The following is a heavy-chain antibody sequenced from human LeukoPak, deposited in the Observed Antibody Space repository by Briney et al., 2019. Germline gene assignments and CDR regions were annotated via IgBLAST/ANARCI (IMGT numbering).Heavy chain of an antibody. CDR1: GFTFSSYA. CDR3: ARDFAAAVG. J-gene: IGHJ4*02. CDR2: ISGSGGST. V-gene: IGHV3-23*01. Sequence: GGSLRLSCAASGFTFSSYAMSWVRQAPGKGLEWVSAISGSGGSTYYADSVKGRFTISRDNSKNTLYLQMNSLGVEDTAIYYCARDFAAAVGWGQGTLVTVSS. D-gene: IGHD2-15*01.